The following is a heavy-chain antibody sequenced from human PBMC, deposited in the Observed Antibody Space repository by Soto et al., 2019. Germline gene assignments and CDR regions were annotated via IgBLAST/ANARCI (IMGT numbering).Heavy chain of an antibody. J-gene: IGHJ3*02. D-gene: IGHD3-3*01. CDR1: GFTFSSYG. CDR3: AKEPVLRFLERADAFDI. Sequence: PGGSLRLSCAASGFTFSSYGMHWVRQAPGKGLEWVAVISYDGSNKYYADSVKGRFTISRDNSKNTLYLQMNSLRAEDTAVYYCAKEPVLRFLERADAFDIWGQGTMVTVSS. V-gene: IGHV3-30*18. CDR2: ISYDGSNK.